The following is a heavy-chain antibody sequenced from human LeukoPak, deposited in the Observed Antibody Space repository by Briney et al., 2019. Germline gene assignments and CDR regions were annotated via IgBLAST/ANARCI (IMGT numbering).Heavy chain of an antibody. CDR2: ISGSGGST. V-gene: IGHV3-23*01. Sequence: GGSLRLSCAVSGFTFSNYAMSWVRQAPEKGLEWVSAISGSGGSTYYADSVKGRFTISRDNSKNTLYLQMNSLRAEDTAVYYCAKDAYDCSSTSSYWRGYYYYYMDVWGKGTTVTVSS. J-gene: IGHJ6*03. CDR3: AKDAYDCSSTSSYWRGYYYYYMDV. CDR1: GFTFSNYA. D-gene: IGHD2-2*01.